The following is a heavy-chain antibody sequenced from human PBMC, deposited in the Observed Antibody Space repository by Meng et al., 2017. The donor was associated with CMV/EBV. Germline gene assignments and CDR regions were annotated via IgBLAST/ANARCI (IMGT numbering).Heavy chain of an antibody. CDR3: AKPSWFGELFVHYFDY. CDR2: ISSSSSYI. J-gene: IGHJ4*02. V-gene: IGHV3-21*01. D-gene: IGHD3-10*01. CDR1: GFTFSSYS. Sequence: GGSLRLSCAASGFTFSSYSMNWVRQAPGKGLEWVSSISSSSSYIYYADSVKGRFTISRDNSKNTLYLQMNSLRAEDTAVYYCAKPSWFGELFVHYFDYWGQGTLVTVSS.